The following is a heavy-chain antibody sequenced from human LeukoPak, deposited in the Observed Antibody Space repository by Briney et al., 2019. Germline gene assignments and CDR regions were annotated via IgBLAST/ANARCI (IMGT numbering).Heavy chain of an antibody. D-gene: IGHD6-6*01. CDR3: AKLPVSSDDAFDI. CDR1: GFTFSSHG. Sequence: PGGSLRLSCAASGFTFSSHGMHWVRQAPGKGLEWVAFIRYDGSNKYYADSVKGRFTISRDNSKNTLYLQMNSLRAEDTAVYYCAKLPVSSDDAFDIWGQGTMVTVSS. CDR2: IRYDGSNK. V-gene: IGHV3-30*02. J-gene: IGHJ3*02.